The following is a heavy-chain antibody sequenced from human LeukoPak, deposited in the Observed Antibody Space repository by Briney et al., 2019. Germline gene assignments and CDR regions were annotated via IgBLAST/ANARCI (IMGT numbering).Heavy chain of an antibody. CDR3: SRGLDSRKLGY. D-gene: IGHD3-22*01. V-gene: IGHV4-31*03. CDR2: IHPSGML. Sequence: PSETLSLTCTVSGASFNSDDQYWNWIRQSPGKGLEWIGSIHPSGMLYNNPSLESRVTMSRDTSKNQFSLNLNSVTAADTAVYFCSRGLDSRKLGYWGQGIWSPSPQ. CDR1: GASFNSDDQY. J-gene: IGHJ4*02.